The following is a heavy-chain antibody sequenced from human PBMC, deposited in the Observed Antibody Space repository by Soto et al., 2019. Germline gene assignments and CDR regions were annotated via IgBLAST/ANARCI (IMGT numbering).Heavy chain of an antibody. CDR3: AKDRTMARGIRAFYI. D-gene: IGHD3-10*01. J-gene: IGHJ3*02. Sequence: EAQLLQSGGGLVPPGGSLRLSCVASGFAFGNYPMAWVRQTPGKGLEWISTISGSGGMTDYEDSVRGRFTVSIDHSKDTVHLQMNSLRADDTAVYYCAKDRTMARGIRAFYIWGQGTTVSISS. CDR1: GFAFGNYP. V-gene: IGHV3-23*01. CDR2: ISGSGGMT.